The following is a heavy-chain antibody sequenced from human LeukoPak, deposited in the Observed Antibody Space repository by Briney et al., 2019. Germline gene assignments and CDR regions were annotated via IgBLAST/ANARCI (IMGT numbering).Heavy chain of an antibody. J-gene: IGHJ5*02. V-gene: IGHV3-30*03. CDR3: AREGSSAMVNWFDP. D-gene: IGHD2-2*01. CDR2: ISHDGSNK. Sequence: PGGSLRLSCGASGFTFSSYGMHWVRQAPGKGLEWVAVISHDGSNKYYEDSVKGRFTISRDNSKNTLYLQMNSLRAEDTAVYYCAREGSSAMVNWFDPWGQGTLVTVSS. CDR1: GFTFSSYG.